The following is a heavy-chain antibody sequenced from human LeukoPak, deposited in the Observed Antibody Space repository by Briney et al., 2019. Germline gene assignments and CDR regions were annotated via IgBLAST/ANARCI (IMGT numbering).Heavy chain of an antibody. CDR1: GWSFSCYY. CDR2: ISHSGST. J-gene: IGHJ4*02. V-gene: IGHV4-34*01. CDR3: ARGGPRTNQYGGNTPFDY. Sequence: SETLSLTCAVYGWSFSCYYWSWIRQPPGKGLEWIGEISHSGSTNYNPSLKSRVTISVDTSKNQFSLKLSSVTAADTAVYYCARGGPRTNQYGGNTPFDYWGQGTLVTVSS. D-gene: IGHD4-23*01.